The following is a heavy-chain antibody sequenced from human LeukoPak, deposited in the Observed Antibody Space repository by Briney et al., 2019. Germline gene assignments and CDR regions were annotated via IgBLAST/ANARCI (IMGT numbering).Heavy chain of an antibody. D-gene: IGHD2-2*01. V-gene: IGHV4-39*02. CDR1: GGSISSSSYY. J-gene: IGHJ5*02. CDR2: IYYSGST. Sequence: SETLSLTCTVSGGSISSSSYYWGWIRQPPGKGLEWIGSIYYSGSTYYNPSLKSRVTISVDTSKNQFSLKLSSVTAADTAVYYCARDFMWRNCSSTSCYYLRGFDPWGQGTLVTVSS. CDR3: ARDFMWRNCSSTSCYYLRGFDP.